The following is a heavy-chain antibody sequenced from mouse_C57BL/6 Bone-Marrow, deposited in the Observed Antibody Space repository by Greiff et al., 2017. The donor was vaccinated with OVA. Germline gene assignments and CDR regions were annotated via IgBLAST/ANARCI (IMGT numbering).Heavy chain of an antibody. CDR1: GFTFSSYG. Sequence: EVQGVESGGDLVKPGGSLKLSCAASGFTFSSYGMSWVRQTPDKRLEWVATISSGGSYTYYPDSVKGRFTISRDNAKNTLYLQLSRLKSEDTAMYYCARQNDNDDSDWFDYWGQGTLVTVSA. CDR2: ISSGGSYT. V-gene: IGHV5-6*01. CDR3: ARQNDNDDSDWFDY. J-gene: IGHJ3*01. D-gene: IGHD2-4*01.